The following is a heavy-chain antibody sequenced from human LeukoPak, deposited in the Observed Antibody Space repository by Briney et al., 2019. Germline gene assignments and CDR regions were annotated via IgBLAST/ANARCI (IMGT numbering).Heavy chain of an antibody. CDR2: IKQDGSEK. CDR3: ARSRESSLDDAFDI. J-gene: IGHJ3*02. D-gene: IGHD6-13*01. CDR1: GFTFSSYW. V-gene: IGHV3-7*01. Sequence: PGGSLRLSCAASGFTFSSYWMSWVRQAPGKGLEWVANIKQDGSEKYYVDSVKGRFTISRDNAKNSLYLQMNSLRAEDTAVYYCARSRESSLDDAFDIWGQGTMVTVSS.